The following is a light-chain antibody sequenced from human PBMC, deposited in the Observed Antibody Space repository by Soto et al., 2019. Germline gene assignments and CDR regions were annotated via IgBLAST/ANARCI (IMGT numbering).Light chain of an antibody. CDR3: CSYAGFNRYL. J-gene: IGLJ1*01. CDR2: EVN. Sequence: QSVLTQPPSASGPPGQSVTISCTGTPSDVGGYISVSWYQQRLGKAPKLMIYEVNKRPSGVPDRFSGSKSGSTAFLTVSGLQADDEAEYCCCSYAGFNRYLFGSGTKVTVL. CDR1: PSDVGGYIS. V-gene: IGLV2-8*01.